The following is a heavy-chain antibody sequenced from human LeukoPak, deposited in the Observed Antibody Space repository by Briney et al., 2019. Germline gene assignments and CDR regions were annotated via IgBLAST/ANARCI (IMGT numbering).Heavy chain of an antibody. D-gene: IGHD3-9*01. CDR2: IRSDGSNK. CDR1: GFTFSSYG. Sequence: GGSLRLSCAASGFTFSSYGMHWVRQAPGKGLERVAFIRSDGSNKYYADSVKGLFTISRDNSKNTLYLQMNSLRAEDTAVYYCAKDEAYYDILTGSFFDYWGQGTLVTVSS. V-gene: IGHV3-30*02. J-gene: IGHJ4*02. CDR3: AKDEAYYDILTGSFFDY.